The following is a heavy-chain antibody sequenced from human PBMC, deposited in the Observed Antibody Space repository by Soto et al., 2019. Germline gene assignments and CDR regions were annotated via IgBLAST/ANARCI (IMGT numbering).Heavy chain of an antibody. CDR3: AREGFYCISTSCYAGYYYGMDV. V-gene: IGHV4-39*07. CDR2: IFYSGST. Sequence: SETLSLTCTVSGGSISGSSYYWGWIRQPPGKGLEWIGSIFYSGSTYYNPSLKSRVTISVDTSKNQFSLKLSSVTAADTAVYYCAREGFYCISTSCYAGYYYGMDVWGQGTTVTVSS. CDR1: GGSISGSSYY. D-gene: IGHD2-2*01. J-gene: IGHJ6*02.